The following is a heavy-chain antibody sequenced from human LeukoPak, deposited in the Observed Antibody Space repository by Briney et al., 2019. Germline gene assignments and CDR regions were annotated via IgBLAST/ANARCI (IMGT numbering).Heavy chain of an antibody. Sequence: SETLSLTCAVYGGSFSGYYWSWIRQPPGNGLEWIGSIYYSGSTYYNPSLKSRVTISVDTSKNQFSLKLSSVTAADTAVYYCARDAYGGNTDYWGQGTLVTVSS. J-gene: IGHJ4*02. CDR3: ARDAYGGNTDY. CDR1: GGSFSGYY. CDR2: IYYSGST. D-gene: IGHD4-23*01. V-gene: IGHV4-34*01.